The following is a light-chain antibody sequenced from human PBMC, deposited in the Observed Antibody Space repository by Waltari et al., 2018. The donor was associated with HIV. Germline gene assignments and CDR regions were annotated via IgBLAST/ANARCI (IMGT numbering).Light chain of an antibody. J-gene: IGKJ4*01. CDR2: MVG. Sequence: DIVMTQIPLSLPVTPGEPASISCRSSERLVHSNGNTYLSWYLQRPGQSPRLLIYMVGNRGPGVPDRFSGSGSGTDFTLKISKLEPEDVGVYYCMQSAKHPLSFGGGTRVEI. CDR3: MQSAKHPLS. CDR1: ERLVHSNGNTY. V-gene: IGKV2-40*01.